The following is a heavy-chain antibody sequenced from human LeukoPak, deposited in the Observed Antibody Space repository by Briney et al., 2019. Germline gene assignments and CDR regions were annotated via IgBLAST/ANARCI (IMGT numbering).Heavy chain of an antibody. J-gene: IGHJ4*02. CDR3: AKDQSNVVLLWFGELGGFDY. V-gene: IGHV3-21*01. CDR2: ITTSSTYT. CDR1: GFSFSSYN. D-gene: IGHD3-10*01. Sequence: GGSLRLSCAASGFSFSSYNMNWVRQAPGKGLEWVSSITTSSTYTFYADSVKGRFTISRDNAKNSLYLQMNSLRAEDTAVYYCAKDQSNVVLLWFGELGGFDYWGQGTLVTVSS.